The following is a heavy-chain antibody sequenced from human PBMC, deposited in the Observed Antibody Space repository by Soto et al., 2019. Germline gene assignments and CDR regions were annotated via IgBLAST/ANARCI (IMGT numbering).Heavy chain of an antibody. Sequence: VQLQESGPGLVNPSETLSLTCSVSGDSISDYYWSWIRQPAGKGLEWIGRIHTIGSTPYNPSLKTRVTMSVDTSGNQFALNLKSVTAADTAVYVCAREMDVHMSRDYFDYWGQGALVTVSS. CDR3: AREMDVHMSRDYFDY. J-gene: IGHJ4*02. CDR2: IHTIGST. D-gene: IGHD2-2*03. V-gene: IGHV4-4*07. CDR1: GDSISDYY.